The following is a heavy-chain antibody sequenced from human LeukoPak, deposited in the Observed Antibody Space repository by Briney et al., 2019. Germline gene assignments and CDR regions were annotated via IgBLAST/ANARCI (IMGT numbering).Heavy chain of an antibody. D-gene: IGHD4-17*01. V-gene: IGHV4-39*01. Sequence: SETLSLTCTVSGGSISTSTYYWGWIRQPPGKGLEWIGDIYYSGTTYHNPSLKSRVTISVAMSKNQFSLKLSSVTAADTAVYYCTRVFRGAVTSNWFDPWGQGTLVTVSS. CDR2: IYYSGTT. CDR1: GGSISTSTYY. J-gene: IGHJ5*02. CDR3: TRVFRGAVTSNWFDP.